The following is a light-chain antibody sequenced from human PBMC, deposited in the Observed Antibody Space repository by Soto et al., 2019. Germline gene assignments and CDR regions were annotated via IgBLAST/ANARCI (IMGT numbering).Light chain of an antibody. Sequence: EIVMTQSPATLSLSPGERATLSCRASQTIDNTLAWYQRKPGQAPRLLIYDASTRATGVPARFSGSGSGTDFTLTIISLQSEDFAVYYCQHSTYWTYICCQGTKVDIK. J-gene: IGKJ2*01. CDR1: QTIDNT. CDR3: QHSTYWTYI. CDR2: DAS. V-gene: IGKV3-15*01.